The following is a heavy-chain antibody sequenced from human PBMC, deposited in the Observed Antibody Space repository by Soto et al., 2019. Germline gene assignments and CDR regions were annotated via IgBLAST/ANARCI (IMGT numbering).Heavy chain of an antibody. D-gene: IGHD3-9*01. CDR2: IYPGDSDT. CDR1: GYSFTSYW. J-gene: IGHJ6*02. Sequence: PGESLKISCKGSGYSFTSYWIGWVRQMPGKGLEWMGIIYPGDSDTRYSPSFQGQVTISADKSISTAYLQWSSLKASDTAMYYCARVYYDILTGYSYYYYGMDLWGQGTTVTVSS. CDR3: ARVYYDILTGYSYYYYGMDL. V-gene: IGHV5-51*01.